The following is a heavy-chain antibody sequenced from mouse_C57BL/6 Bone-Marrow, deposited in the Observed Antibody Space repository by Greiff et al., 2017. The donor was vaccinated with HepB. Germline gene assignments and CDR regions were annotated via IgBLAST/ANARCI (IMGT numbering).Heavy chain of an antibody. J-gene: IGHJ2*01. Sequence: VKLMESGPELVKPGASVKISCKASGYAFSSSWMNWVKQRPGKGLEWIGRIYPGDGDTNYNGKFKGKATLTADKSSSTAYMQLSSLTSEDSAVYFCARTDSSGHFDYWGQGTTLTVSS. V-gene: IGHV1-82*01. CDR2: IYPGDGDT. CDR3: ARTDSSGHFDY. D-gene: IGHD3-2*02. CDR1: GYAFSSSW.